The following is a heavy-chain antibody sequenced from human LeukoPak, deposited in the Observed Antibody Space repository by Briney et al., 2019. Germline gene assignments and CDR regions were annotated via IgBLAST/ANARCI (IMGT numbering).Heavy chain of an antibody. J-gene: IGHJ4*02. CDR2: MNPNSGST. CDR3: ARFRSTGYPYYFEY. CDR1: GCTLTSYD. V-gene: IGHV1-8*03. Sequence: ASVKVSCKASGCTLTSYDINWVRQATGQGLEWMGWMNPNSGSTGYAQKLQGRVTITRNTSISTAYMELSGLRSEDTAVYYCARFRSTGYPYYFEYWGQGTLVTVSS. D-gene: IGHD5-12*01.